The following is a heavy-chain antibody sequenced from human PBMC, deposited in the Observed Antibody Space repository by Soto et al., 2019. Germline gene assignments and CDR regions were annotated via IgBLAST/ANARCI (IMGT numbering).Heavy chain of an antibody. J-gene: IGHJ1*01. CDR1: GFTFSSYA. CDR3: ARGGHVDGTAEYFQH. V-gene: IGHV3-30-3*01. D-gene: IGHD6-19*01. CDR2: ISYDGSNK. Sequence: QVQLVESGGGVVQPGRSLRLSCAASGFTFSSYAMHWVRQAPGKGLEWVAVISYDGSNKYYADSVKGRFTISEDNSKNTLYLQMNSMRAEDTAVYYCARGGHVDGTAEYFQHWGQGTLVTVSS.